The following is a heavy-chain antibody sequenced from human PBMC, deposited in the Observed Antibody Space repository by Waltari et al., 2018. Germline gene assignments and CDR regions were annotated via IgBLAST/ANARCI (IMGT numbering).Heavy chain of an antibody. Sequence: QVQLQESGPGLVKPSETLSLTCTVSGGSISSYYWSWIRQPPGKGLEWIGYIYTSGSTNSNPSLKSRVTISVDTSKNQFSLKLSSVTAADTAVYYCAGCRIVGATGRLSYAFDIWGQGTMVTVSS. D-gene: IGHD1-26*01. J-gene: IGHJ3*02. V-gene: IGHV4-4*09. CDR1: GGSISSYY. CDR3: AGCRIVGATGRLSYAFDI. CDR2: IYTSGST.